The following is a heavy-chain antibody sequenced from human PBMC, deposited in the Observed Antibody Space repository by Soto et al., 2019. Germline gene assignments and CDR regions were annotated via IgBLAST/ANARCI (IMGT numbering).Heavy chain of an antibody. CDR2: IYHSGMT. J-gene: IGHJ4*02. CDR3: AHYGENDERRLDY. CDR1: GVSISSRNW. D-gene: IGHD4-17*01. V-gene: IGHV4-4*02. Sequence: QVQLQESGPGLVEPSGTLSLTCAVSGVSISSRNWWSWVRQSPGKGLEWIGEIYHSGMTTYNPSLKSRVTISVDKSKNQFFLKRSSVTAADTALYYCAHYGENDERRLDYWGQGILVTVSS.